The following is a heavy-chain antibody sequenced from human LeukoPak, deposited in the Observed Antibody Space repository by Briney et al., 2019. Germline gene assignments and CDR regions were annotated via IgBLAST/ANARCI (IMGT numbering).Heavy chain of an antibody. CDR2: ISAYNGNT. J-gene: IGHJ4*02. CDR3: ARAFLYSSSSGFDY. Sequence: ASVKVPCKASGYTFTSYGISWVRQAPGQGLEWMGWISAYNGNTNYAQKLQGRVTMTTDTSTSTAYMELRSLRSDDTAVYYCARAFLYSSSSGFDYWGQGTLVTVSS. V-gene: IGHV1-18*01. D-gene: IGHD6-6*01. CDR1: GYTFTSYG.